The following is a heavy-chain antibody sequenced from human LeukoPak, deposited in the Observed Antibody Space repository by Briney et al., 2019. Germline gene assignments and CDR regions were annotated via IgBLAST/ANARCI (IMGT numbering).Heavy chain of an antibody. Sequence: ASVKVSCKASGYTFTSYGFTWVRQAPGQGLEWMGWISAYNGNTDYAQKFQGRVTMTTDTSTSTAYMELRSLRSDDTAVYYCARVYCSGGSRYSLDYWGQGTLVTVSS. CDR2: ISAYNGNT. CDR3: ARVYCSGGSRYSLDY. CDR1: GYTFTSYG. V-gene: IGHV1-18*01. J-gene: IGHJ4*02. D-gene: IGHD2-15*01.